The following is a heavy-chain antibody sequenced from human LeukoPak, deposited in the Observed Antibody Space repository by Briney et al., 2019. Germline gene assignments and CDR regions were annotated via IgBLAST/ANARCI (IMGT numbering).Heavy chain of an antibody. CDR2: MNPNSGNT. Sequence: ASVKVSCKASGYTFTRYDINWVRQSTGQGLEWMGWMNPNSGNTGYAQKFQGRVTMTRNTSISTAYMELSSLRSEDTAVYYCARGYSGSYWVNYYYYYYMDVWGKGTTVTVSS. D-gene: IGHD1-26*01. CDR1: GYTFTRYD. V-gene: IGHV1-8*01. J-gene: IGHJ6*03. CDR3: ARGYSGSYWVNYYYYYYMDV.